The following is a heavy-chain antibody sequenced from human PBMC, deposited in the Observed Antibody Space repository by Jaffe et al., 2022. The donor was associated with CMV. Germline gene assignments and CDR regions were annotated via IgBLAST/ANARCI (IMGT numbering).Heavy chain of an antibody. CDR1: GYTFTSYD. V-gene: IGHV1-8*01. D-gene: IGHD2-8*01. Sequence: QVQLVQSGAEVKKPGASVKVSCKASGYTFTSYDINWVRQATGQGLEWMGWMNPNSGNTGYAQKFQGRVTMTRNTSISTAYMELSSLRSEDTAVYYCARHREYCTNGVCSLGAFDIWGQGTMVTVSS. J-gene: IGHJ3*02. CDR3: ARHREYCTNGVCSLGAFDI. CDR2: MNPNSGNT.